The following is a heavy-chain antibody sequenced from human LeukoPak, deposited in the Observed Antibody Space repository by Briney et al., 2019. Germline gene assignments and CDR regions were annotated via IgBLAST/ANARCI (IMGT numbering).Heavy chain of an antibody. CDR1: GFTFSSYA. Sequence: GGSLRLSCAASGFTFSSYAMSWVRQAPGKGLEWVSAISGSGGSIYYADSVKGRFTISRDNAKNSLYLQMNSLRAEDTAVYYCAYSSSPRFDPWGQGTLVTVSS. J-gene: IGHJ5*02. V-gene: IGHV3-23*01. CDR2: ISGSGGSI. D-gene: IGHD6-13*01. CDR3: AYSSSPRFDP.